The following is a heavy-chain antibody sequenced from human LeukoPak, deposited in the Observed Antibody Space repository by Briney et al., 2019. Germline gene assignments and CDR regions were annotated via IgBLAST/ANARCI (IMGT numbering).Heavy chain of an antibody. J-gene: IGHJ5*02. V-gene: IGHV3-30-3*01. CDR1: GFTFSSYA. CDR2: ISYDGSNK. CDR3: ARQGIITIFEP. Sequence: GRSLRLSWAASGFTFSSYAMHWVRQAPDKGLEWVAVISYDGSNKYYADSVKGRSTISRDNSKNTLYLQMNSLRAEDTAVYYCARQGIITIFEPWGQGTLVTVSS. D-gene: IGHD3-3*01.